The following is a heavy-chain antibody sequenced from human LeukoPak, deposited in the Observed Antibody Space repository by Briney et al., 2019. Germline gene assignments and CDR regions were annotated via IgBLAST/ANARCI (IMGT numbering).Heavy chain of an antibody. J-gene: IGHJ6*04. V-gene: IGHV3-7*01. D-gene: IGHD3-10*01. CDR3: ARDRGFGQADV. CDR1: GFTFSGYW. CDR2: IKQGGSEK. Sequence: GSLTLSCSASGFTFSGYWMSWLRQAPGKGLEWVANIKQGGSEKYYVDSVKGRFTISRDNAKNSLYLQMNSLRAEDTAVYYCARDRGFGQADVWGKGTTVTVSS.